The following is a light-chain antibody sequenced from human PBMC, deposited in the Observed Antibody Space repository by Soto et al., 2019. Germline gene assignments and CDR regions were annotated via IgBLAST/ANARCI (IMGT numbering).Light chain of an antibody. CDR3: QQYNSSPCT. CDR2: GAF. J-gene: IGKJ1*01. V-gene: IGKV3-20*01. CDR1: QSISRSQ. Sequence: VVLTQSPGTLSLSPGERATLSCRASQSISRSQVAWYKHKPGQAPRLLMYGAFNRAPGNPDRITGSGSETDFTLTISRLEPDDFAVYYCQQYNSSPCTFGQGTKVEIK.